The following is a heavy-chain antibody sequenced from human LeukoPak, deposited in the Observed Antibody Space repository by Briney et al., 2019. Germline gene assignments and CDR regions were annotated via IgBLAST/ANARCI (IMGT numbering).Heavy chain of an antibody. D-gene: IGHD2-2*01. Sequence: GGSLRLSCAASGFTFSSYAMSWVRQAPGKGLEWVSAISGSGGSTYYADSVKGRLTISRDNSKNTLYLQMNSLRAEDTAVYYCAKGAAVRDIVVVPAATHFDYWGQGTLVTVSS. CDR2: ISGSGGST. CDR3: AKGAAVRDIVVVPAATHFDY. CDR1: GFTFSSYA. J-gene: IGHJ4*02. V-gene: IGHV3-23*01.